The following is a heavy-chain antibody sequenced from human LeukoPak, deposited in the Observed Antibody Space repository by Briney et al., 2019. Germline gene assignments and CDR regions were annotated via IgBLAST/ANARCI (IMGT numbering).Heavy chain of an antibody. V-gene: IGHV1-3*01. CDR1: GYTFTSYA. J-gene: IGHJ4*02. CDR2: INAGNGNT. CDR3: ARADALPPAAGTDY. D-gene: IGHD6-13*01. Sequence: ASVKVSCKASGYTFTSYAMHWVRQAPGQRLEWMGWINAGNGNTKCSQKFQGRVTITRDTSASTAYMELSSLRSEDTAVYYCARADALPPAAGTDYWGQGTLVTVSS.